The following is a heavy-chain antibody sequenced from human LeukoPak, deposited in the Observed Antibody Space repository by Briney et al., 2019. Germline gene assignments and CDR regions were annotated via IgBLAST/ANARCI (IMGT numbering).Heavy chain of an antibody. D-gene: IGHD7-27*01. Sequence: SVTVSCKASGGTFSSYAISWVRQAPGQGLEWMGGIIPIFGTANYAQKFQGRVTITADESTSTAYMELSSLRSDDTAVYYCARGPPNWGYDYWGPGTLVTVSS. CDR3: ARGPPNWGYDY. J-gene: IGHJ4*02. CDR1: GGTFSSYA. CDR2: IIPIFGTA. V-gene: IGHV1-69*13.